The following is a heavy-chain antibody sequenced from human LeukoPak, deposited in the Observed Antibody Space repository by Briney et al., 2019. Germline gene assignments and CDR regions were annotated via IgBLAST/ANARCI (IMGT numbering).Heavy chain of an antibody. Sequence: GGSLRLSCSASGFTFSSYGMRWVHQAPGKGLEWVAFIRYDGSNKYYADSVKGRFTISRDNSKNTLYLQMNSLRAEDTAVYYCAKDQDTAIVFDYWGQGTLVTVSS. CDR3: AKDQDTAIVFDY. CDR1: GFTFSSYG. CDR2: IRYDGSNK. J-gene: IGHJ4*02. V-gene: IGHV3-30*02. D-gene: IGHD5-18*01.